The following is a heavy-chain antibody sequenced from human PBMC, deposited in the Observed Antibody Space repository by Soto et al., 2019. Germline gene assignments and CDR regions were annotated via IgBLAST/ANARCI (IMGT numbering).Heavy chain of an antibody. V-gene: IGHV3-30-3*01. Sequence: QVQLVESGGGVVQPGRSLRLSCAASGFTFSSYAMHWVRQAPGKGLEWVAVISYDGSNKYYADSVKGRFTISRDNSKNTLYLQMNSLRAEDTAVYYCARGCSGGSCYSYYSYYGMDVWGQGTTVTVSS. CDR3: ARGCSGGSCYSYYSYYGMDV. D-gene: IGHD2-15*01. J-gene: IGHJ6*02. CDR1: GFTFSSYA. CDR2: ISYDGSNK.